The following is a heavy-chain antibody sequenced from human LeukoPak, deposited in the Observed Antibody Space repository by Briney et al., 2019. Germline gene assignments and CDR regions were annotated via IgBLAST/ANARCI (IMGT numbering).Heavy chain of an antibody. V-gene: IGHV5-51*01. D-gene: IGHD2-2*01. CDR3: ARSNEDIVVVPAAQPPYAFDI. J-gene: IGHJ3*02. Sequence: GESLQISCKGSGYSFTSYWIGWVRQMPGKGLEWMGIIYPGDSDTRYSPSFQGQVTISADKSISTAYLQWSSLKASDTAMYYCARSNEDIVVVPAAQPPYAFDIWGQGTMVTVSS. CDR1: GYSFTSYW. CDR2: IYPGDSDT.